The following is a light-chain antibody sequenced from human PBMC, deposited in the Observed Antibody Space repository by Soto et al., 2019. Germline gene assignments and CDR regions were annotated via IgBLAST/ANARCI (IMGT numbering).Light chain of an antibody. Sequence: QPVLTQPPSVSGAPGQRVTISCTGSSSNIGAGYDVHWYQQLPGTAPKLLIYGNNNRPSGVPDRFSGSKSGTSASLAITGLQSEDEADYYCPSYDSSLSTYVFGTGTKLTVL. CDR3: PSYDSSLSTYV. J-gene: IGLJ1*01. V-gene: IGLV1-40*01. CDR1: SSNIGAGYD. CDR2: GNN.